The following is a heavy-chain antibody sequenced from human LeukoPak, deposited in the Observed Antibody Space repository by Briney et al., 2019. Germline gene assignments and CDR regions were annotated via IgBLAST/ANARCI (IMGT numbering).Heavy chain of an antibody. D-gene: IGHD6-13*01. CDR2: IYYSGST. CDR1: SGSINNYY. V-gene: IGHV4-59*01. J-gene: IGHJ4*02. CDR3: ARLGHPLSSIWHFDY. Sequence: PSETLSLTCTVSSGSINNYYWSWIRQPPGKGLEWIGYIYYSGSTNYNPSLKSRVTISVDASKNQFSLKLSSVTAADTAIYYCARLGHPLSSIWHFDYWGQGTLVTVSS.